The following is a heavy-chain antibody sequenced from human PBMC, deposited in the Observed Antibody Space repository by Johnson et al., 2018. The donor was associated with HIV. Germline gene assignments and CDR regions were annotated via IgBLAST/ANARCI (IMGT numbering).Heavy chain of an antibody. D-gene: IGHD2-21*01. Sequence: VQLVESGGGVVQPGRSLRLSCVASGFTFSSYWMHWVRQAPGKGLVWVSRINSDGSRTTYADSVRGRFTISRDNAKYTVDLQMNSLRVEDTAVYYCAKVDCGGDTCAGYDPFDLWGQGTLVTVSS. CDR1: GFTFSSYW. CDR3: AKVDCGGDTCAGYDPFDL. V-gene: IGHV3-74*03. J-gene: IGHJ3*01. CDR2: INSDGSRT.